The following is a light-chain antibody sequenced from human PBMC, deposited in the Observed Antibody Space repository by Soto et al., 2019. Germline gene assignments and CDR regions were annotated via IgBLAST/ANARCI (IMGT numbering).Light chain of an antibody. Sequence: DIQMTQSPSTLSASVGDRVTITCRASQRISSWLAWYQQKPGKAPKLLIYDASSLESGLPSRFSGSGSGTECTLTISCLQPDDFATYYCQQYNSYSYTFGQGTKLEIK. CDR1: QRISSW. CDR3: QQYNSYSYT. V-gene: IGKV1-5*01. CDR2: DAS. J-gene: IGKJ2*01.